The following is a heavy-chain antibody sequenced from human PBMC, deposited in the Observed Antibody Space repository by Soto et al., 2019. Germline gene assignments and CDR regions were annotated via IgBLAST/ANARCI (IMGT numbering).Heavy chain of an antibody. CDR2: ISASGSST. J-gene: IGHJ6*02. CDR3: AKVGKQGVLRVYAYGMDV. D-gene: IGHD2-8*01. V-gene: IGHV3-23*01. CDR1: GFTFSSYA. Sequence: HPGGSLRLSCAASGFTFSSYAMSWVRQAPGKGLEWVSSISASGSSTYYADSVKGRFIISRDNSKNTLYLQMNSLRAEDTAVYYCAKVGKQGVLRVYAYGMDVWGQGTTVTVSS.